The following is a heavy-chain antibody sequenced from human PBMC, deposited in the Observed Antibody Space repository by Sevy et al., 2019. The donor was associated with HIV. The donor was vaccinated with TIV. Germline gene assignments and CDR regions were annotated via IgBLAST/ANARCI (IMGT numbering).Heavy chain of an antibody. CDR2: INPNNGGT. Sequence: ASVKVSCKASGYTFTGYYIHWLRQAPGQGIEWVGWINPNNGGTKYAQKFQGRVTMTRDTSINTAYMELSRLKSDDTAVYYCAREAQGGDAGYLGQGTLVTVSS. CDR1: GYTFTGYY. CDR3: AREAQGGDAGY. V-gene: IGHV1-2*02. D-gene: IGHD3-16*01. J-gene: IGHJ4*02.